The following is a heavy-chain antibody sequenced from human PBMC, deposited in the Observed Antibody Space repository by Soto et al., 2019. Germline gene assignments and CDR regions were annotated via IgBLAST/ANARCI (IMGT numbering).Heavy chain of an antibody. J-gene: IGHJ4*02. CDR1: GGSISSGDYY. CDR3: AREIPYGDYGTYFDY. V-gene: IGHV4-30-4*01. Sequence: SETLSLTCTVSGGSISSGDYYWSWIRQPPGKGLEWIGYIYYSGSTYYNPSLKSRVTIPVDTSKNQFSLKLSSVTAADTAVYYCAREIPYGDYGTYFDYWGQGTLVTVSS. D-gene: IGHD4-17*01. CDR2: IYYSGST.